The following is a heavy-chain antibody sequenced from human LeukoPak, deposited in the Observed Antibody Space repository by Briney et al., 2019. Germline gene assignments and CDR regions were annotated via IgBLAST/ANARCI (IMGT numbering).Heavy chain of an antibody. CDR3: ARDRAYYYDSSGYLGY. D-gene: IGHD3-22*01. Sequence: GGSLRLSCAASGFTFSDYYVSWIRQAPGKGLEWVSYISSSGSTIYYADSVKGRFTISRDNAKNSLYLQMNSLRAEDTAVYYCARDRAYYYDSSGYLGYWGQGTLVTVSS. V-gene: IGHV3-11*01. CDR1: GFTFSDYY. J-gene: IGHJ4*02. CDR2: ISSSGSTI.